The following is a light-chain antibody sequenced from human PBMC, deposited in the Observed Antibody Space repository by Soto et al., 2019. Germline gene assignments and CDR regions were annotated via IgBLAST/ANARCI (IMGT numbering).Light chain of an antibody. V-gene: IGKV3-15*01. J-gene: IGKJ4*01. CDR1: QSISDT. CDR2: GAS. CDR3: QQRSSWPT. Sequence: EIVMTQSPATLSVSPGGRATLSCRASQSISDTLAWYQQKPGQAPRLLIYGASTRAPGFPARFSGSGSGTDFTLTISSLQSEDFAVYYCQQRSSWPTFGGGTKVEIK.